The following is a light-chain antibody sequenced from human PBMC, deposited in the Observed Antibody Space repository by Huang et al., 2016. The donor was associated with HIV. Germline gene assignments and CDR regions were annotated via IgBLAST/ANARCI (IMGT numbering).Light chain of an antibody. J-gene: IGKJ4*01. Sequence: VMTQSPASLSASSGARVTLACRASQGVLTNLGWYPQKPGQAPTLCMFGASTRATGTPPRFSGSGSGTDFTLTITSLQSSDSAIYYCQQYNDWPPLTFGGGTKVEI. CDR2: GAS. V-gene: IGKV3D-15*01. CDR1: QGVLTN. CDR3: QQYNDWPPLT.